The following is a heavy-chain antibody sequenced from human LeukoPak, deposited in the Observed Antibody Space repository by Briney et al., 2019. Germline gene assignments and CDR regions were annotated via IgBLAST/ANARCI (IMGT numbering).Heavy chain of an antibody. D-gene: IGHD3-10*01. CDR2: LSGSGGAT. CDR1: GFSISTKY. CDR3: AKKRVITTPDAIDWYFDL. V-gene: IGHV3-23*01. J-gene: IGHJ2*01. Sequence: GGSLRLSCAASGFSISTKYMSWVRQAPGKGLEWVSILSGSGGATYYADSVKGRFTISRGNSENTLFLQMNNLGAEDTAVYYCAKKRVITTPDAIDWYFDLWGRGTLVTVSS.